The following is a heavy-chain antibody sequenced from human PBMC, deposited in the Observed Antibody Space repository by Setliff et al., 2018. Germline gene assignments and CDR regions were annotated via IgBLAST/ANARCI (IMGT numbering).Heavy chain of an antibody. V-gene: IGHV4-59*01. J-gene: IGHJ3*02. CDR3: ARGCSSGSCYPHDVFAI. CDR2: IYYSGTT. CDR1: DVSISGYY. D-gene: IGHD2-15*01. Sequence: SETLSLTCTVSDVSISGYYWSWIRQPPGKGLEWIGYIYYSGTTNYNPSLKSRVIISVDTSKTQFSLRLSSVTAADTAVYFCARGCSSGSCYPHDVFAIWGQGTMVT.